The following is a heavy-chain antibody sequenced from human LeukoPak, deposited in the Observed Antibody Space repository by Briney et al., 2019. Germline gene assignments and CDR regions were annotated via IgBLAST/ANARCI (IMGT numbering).Heavy chain of an antibody. CDR3: ARDSSGYYNYFDY. V-gene: IGHV4-61*02. CDR1: GGSISSGSYY. CDR2: IYTSGST. D-gene: IGHD3-22*01. J-gene: IGHJ4*02. Sequence: PSETLSLTCTVSGGSISSGSYYWSWIRQPAGKGLEWIGRIYTSGSTNYNPSLKSRVTISVDTSKNQFSLKLSSVTAADTAVYYCARDSSGYYNYFDYWGQGTLVTVSS.